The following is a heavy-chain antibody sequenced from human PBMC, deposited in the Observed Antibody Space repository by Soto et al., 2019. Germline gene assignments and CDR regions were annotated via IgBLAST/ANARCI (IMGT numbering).Heavy chain of an antibody. Sequence: PSETLSLTCAVYGGSCSGYYWSWIRQPPGKGLEWIGEINHSGSTNYNPSLKSRVTISVDTSKNQFSLKLSSVTAADTAVYYCARGRGYSYGLDPWGQGTLVTVSS. CDR1: GGSCSGYY. CDR3: ARGRGYSYGLDP. V-gene: IGHV4-34*01. CDR2: INHSGST. J-gene: IGHJ5*02. D-gene: IGHD5-18*01.